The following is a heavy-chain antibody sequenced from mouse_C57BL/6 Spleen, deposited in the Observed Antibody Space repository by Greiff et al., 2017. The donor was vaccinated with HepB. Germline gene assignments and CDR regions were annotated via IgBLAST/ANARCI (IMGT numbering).Heavy chain of an antibody. V-gene: IGHV1-9*01. CDR2: ILPGSGST. J-gene: IGHJ1*03. D-gene: IGHD4-1*01. Sequence: QVQLKESGAELMKPGASVKLSCKATGYTFTGYWIEWVKQRPGHGLEWIGGILPGSGSTNYNEKFKGKATLTADKSSSTAYMQLSSLTSEDSAVYFCARSRWDRYFDVWGTGTTVTVSS. CDR1: GYTFTGYW. CDR3: ARSRWDRYFDV.